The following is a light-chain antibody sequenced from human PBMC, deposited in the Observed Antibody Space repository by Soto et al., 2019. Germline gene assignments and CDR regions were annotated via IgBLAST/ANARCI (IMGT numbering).Light chain of an antibody. CDR3: QKYNNWPIT. V-gene: IGKV3-15*01. Sequence: EIVMTQSPGARATPPGRAGTRSCSASQNILSNLAWYQQKPGQAPRLLIYGASTRATGIPARFSGSGSGTEFTLTISSLQSEDFEIYYCQKYNNWPITFGQGTRLEIK. CDR2: GAS. CDR1: QNILSN. J-gene: IGKJ5*01.